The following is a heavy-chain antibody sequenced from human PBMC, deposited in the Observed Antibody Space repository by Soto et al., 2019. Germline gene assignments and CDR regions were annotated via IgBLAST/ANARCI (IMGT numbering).Heavy chain of an antibody. Sequence: GSLRLFCAASGXTCSSYSMSWVRQAPGKGLEWVSAISGSGGSTYYADSVKCRFNISIYNSKNTLYLQMNSLRAEDTAVYYCAKDGSSTSLYYYYYGMDVWGQGNTVTVS. J-gene: IGHJ6*02. CDR1: GXTCSSYS. CDR2: ISGSGGST. CDR3: AKDGSSTSLYYYYYGMDV. D-gene: IGHD2-2*01. V-gene: IGHV3-23*01.